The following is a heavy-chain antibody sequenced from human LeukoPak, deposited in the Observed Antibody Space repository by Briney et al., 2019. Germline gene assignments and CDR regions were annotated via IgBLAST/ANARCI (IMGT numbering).Heavy chain of an antibody. V-gene: IGHV4-38-2*01. D-gene: IGHD2-15*01. CDR2: IYHSGST. CDR3: ARYCSGGSCPIDY. J-gene: IGHJ4*02. Sequence: PSETLSLTCAVSGYSISSGYYRGWIRQPPGKGLEWIGSIYHSGSTYYNPSLKSRVTISVDTSKNQFSLKLSSVTAADTAVYYCARYCSGGSCPIDYWGQGTLVTVSS. CDR1: GYSISSGYY.